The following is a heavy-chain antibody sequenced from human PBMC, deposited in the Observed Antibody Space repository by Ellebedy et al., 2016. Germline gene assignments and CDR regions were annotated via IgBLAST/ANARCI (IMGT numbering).Heavy chain of an antibody. V-gene: IGHV1-2*02. CDR1: GYTFTGYY. D-gene: IGHD2-2*01. Sequence: ASVKVSCXASGYTFTGYYMHWVRQAPGQGLEWMGWINPNSGGTNYAQKFQGRVTMTTDSSTSTAYMELSSLRSDDTAVYYCARGYRPVLPAATYYFDYWGQGTLVTVSS. CDR2: INPNSGGT. J-gene: IGHJ4*02. CDR3: ARGYRPVLPAATYYFDY.